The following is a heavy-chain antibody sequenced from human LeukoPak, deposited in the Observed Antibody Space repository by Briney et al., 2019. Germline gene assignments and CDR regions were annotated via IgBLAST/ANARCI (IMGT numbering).Heavy chain of an antibody. Sequence: PGGSLRLSCAASGFTFSSYAMSWVRQAPGKGLEWVSAISGSGGSTYYADSVKGRFTISRDNSKNTLYLQMNSLRAEDTAVYYCAKDLSYYDSSGYYYPVGFQHWGQGTLVTVSS. D-gene: IGHD3-22*01. CDR2: ISGSGGST. CDR1: GFTFSSYA. J-gene: IGHJ1*01. V-gene: IGHV3-23*01. CDR3: AKDLSYYDSSGYYYPVGFQH.